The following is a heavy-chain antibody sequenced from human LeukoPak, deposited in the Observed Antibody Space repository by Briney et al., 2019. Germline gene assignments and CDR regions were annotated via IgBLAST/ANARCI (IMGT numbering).Heavy chain of an antibody. Sequence: ASGTLSLTCVVSGTSVSSSNWWSWVRQPPGKGLEWIGEIYHSGSTNYNPSLKSRVTISVDNFKNQFSLKLNSVTAADTAVYYCARGYGDYDNWFAPWGQGTLVTVSS. CDR3: ARGYGDYDNWFAP. D-gene: IGHD4-17*01. J-gene: IGHJ5*02. V-gene: IGHV4-4*02. CDR1: GTSVSSSNW. CDR2: IYHSGST.